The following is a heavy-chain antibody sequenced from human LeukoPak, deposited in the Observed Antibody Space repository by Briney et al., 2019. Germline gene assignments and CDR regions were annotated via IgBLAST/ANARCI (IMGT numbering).Heavy chain of an antibody. CDR3: ARGSYANRYYFDY. CDR2: ISSSSSYI. V-gene: IGHV3-21*01. D-gene: IGHD1-26*01. J-gene: IGHJ4*02. CDR1: GFTFSSYS. Sequence: GGSLRLSCAASGFTFSSYSMNWVRQAPGRGLEWVSSISSSSSYIYYADSVKGRFTISRDNAKNSLYLQMNSLRAEDTAVYYCARGSYANRYYFDYWGQGTLVTVSS.